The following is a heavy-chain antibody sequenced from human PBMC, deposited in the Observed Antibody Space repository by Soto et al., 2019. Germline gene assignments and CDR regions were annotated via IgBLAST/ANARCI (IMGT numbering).Heavy chain of an antibody. V-gene: IGHV3-23*01. CDR3: AKDWTTI. Sequence: EVQLLESGGALVQPGGSLRISCEASGFTFSSYSMSWVRQPPGKGLEWVSTISGSGGSTYYIDSVKGRFTISRDNSKNTVYLQMNSLRAEDTAVYFCAKDWTTIWGQGTMVTVSS. D-gene: IGHD4-17*01. J-gene: IGHJ3*02. CDR1: GFTFSSYS. CDR2: ISGSGGST.